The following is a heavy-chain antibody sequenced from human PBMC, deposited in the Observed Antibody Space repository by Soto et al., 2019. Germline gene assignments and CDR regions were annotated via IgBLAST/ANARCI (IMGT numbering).Heavy chain of an antibody. D-gene: IGHD6-19*01. V-gene: IGHV1-3*01. Sequence: QVQLVQSGAEVKKPGASVKVSCKASGYTFTSYAMHWVRQAPGQRLEWMGWINAGNGNTKYSQKFQGRVTITRDTSANTAYMELSSLRSEDTAVYYCARDRSSGWTFDYWGQGTLVTVSS. CDR1: GYTFTSYA. CDR2: INAGNGNT. J-gene: IGHJ4*02. CDR3: ARDRSSGWTFDY.